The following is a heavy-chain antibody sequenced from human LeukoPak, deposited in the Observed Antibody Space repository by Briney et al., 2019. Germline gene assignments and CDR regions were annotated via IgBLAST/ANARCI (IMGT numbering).Heavy chain of an antibody. D-gene: IGHD1-26*01. CDR1: GFTFRTYS. CDR2: ITSDSTTI. V-gene: IGHV3-48*01. CDR3: ARSVGHIDY. Sequence: GGSLRLSCAASGFTFRTYSMNWVRQAPGKGLEWVSYITSDSTTIYYADSVKGRFTISRDNAKNSLYLQMNSLSAEDTAVYYCARSVGHIDYWGQGTLVTVSS. J-gene: IGHJ4*02.